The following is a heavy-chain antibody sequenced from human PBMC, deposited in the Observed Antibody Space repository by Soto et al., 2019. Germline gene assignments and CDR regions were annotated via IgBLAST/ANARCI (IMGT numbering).Heavy chain of an antibody. V-gene: IGHV3-73*01. CDR1: GFTFSGSA. CDR3: TSPYYYDSSGPPDGMDV. J-gene: IGHJ6*02. D-gene: IGHD3-22*01. CDR2: IRSKANSYAT. Sequence: GGSLRLSCAASGFTFSGSAMHWVRQASGKGLEWVGRIRSKANSYATAYAASVKGRFTISRDDSKNTAYLQMNSLKTEDTAVYYCTSPYYYDSSGPPDGMDVWGQGTTVTVSS.